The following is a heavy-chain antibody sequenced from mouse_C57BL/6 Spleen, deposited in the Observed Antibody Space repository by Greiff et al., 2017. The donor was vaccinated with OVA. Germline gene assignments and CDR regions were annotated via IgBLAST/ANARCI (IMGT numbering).Heavy chain of an antibody. CDR1: GYSITSGYY. CDR3: ARERDAMGY. V-gene: IGHV3-6*01. J-gene: IGHJ4*01. Sequence: DVHLVESGPGLVKPSQSLSLTCSVTGYSITSGYYWNWIRQFPGNKLEWMGYISYDGSNNYNPSLKNRISITRDTSKNQFFLKLNSVTTEDTATYYCARERDAMGYWGQGTSDTVAS. CDR2: ISYDGSN.